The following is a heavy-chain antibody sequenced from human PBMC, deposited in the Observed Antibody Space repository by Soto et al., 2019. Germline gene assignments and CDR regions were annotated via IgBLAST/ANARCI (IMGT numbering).Heavy chain of an antibody. Sequence: QVQLVQSGAEVKKPGASVKVSCKASGYTFTSYYMHWVRQAPGQGLEWMGRIKPTGGSTNYAQKFQGRVTMTRDPSTRTIHMGVTSLTSDDTAVYYCARTCSDRLPSDYWGQGTLVTVSS. D-gene: IGHD6-25*01. CDR1: GYTFTSYY. J-gene: IGHJ4*02. CDR3: ARTCSDRLPSDY. CDR2: IKPTGGST. V-gene: IGHV1-46*01.